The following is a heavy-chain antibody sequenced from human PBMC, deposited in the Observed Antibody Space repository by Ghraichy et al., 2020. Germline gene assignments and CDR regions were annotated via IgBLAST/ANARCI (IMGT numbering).Heavy chain of an antibody. CDR2: INHSGSA. D-gene: IGHD1-26*01. CDR3: GGSYSAYYHGMDV. CDR1: GGSFISYY. Sequence: SETLSLTCSVSGGSFISYYWNWVRQTPGKGLEWIAEINHSGSANYNPSLESRVTVSVDTSTKQFFLKLNSVTAADTAVYYCGGSYSAYYHGMDVWGQGTTVTVSS. V-gene: IGHV4-34*01. J-gene: IGHJ6*02.